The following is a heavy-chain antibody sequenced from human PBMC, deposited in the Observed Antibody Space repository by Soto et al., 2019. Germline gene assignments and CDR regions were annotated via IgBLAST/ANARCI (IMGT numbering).Heavy chain of an antibody. J-gene: IGHJ5*02. CDR2: VFYTGDT. D-gene: IGHD3-10*01. CDR3: GRHVPARVGFDP. V-gene: IGHV4-59*08. CDR1: GGSMTNYY. Sequence: SETLSHTCTESGGSMTNYYCSWLRQPPGKGLEWIGYVFYTGDTNYNPSLKSRVTISVDTSKNQFSLQLTSVTATDTAVYYCGRHVPARVGFDPWGQGTLVTVSS.